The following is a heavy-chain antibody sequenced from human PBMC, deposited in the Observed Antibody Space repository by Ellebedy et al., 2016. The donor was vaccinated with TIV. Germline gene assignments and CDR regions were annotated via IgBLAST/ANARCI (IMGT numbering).Heavy chain of an antibody. CDR3: ARSSGCDRLDY. D-gene: IGHD6-19*01. J-gene: IGHJ4*02. Sequence: MPSETLSLTCTVSGGSIRSYYFRWIRHPPGKGLEWIGYIYYSGSTNYNPSLKSRVTIAVDTSKKQISLKLSSVTAADTAVYYCARSSGCDRLDYWGQGTLVTVSS. CDR2: IYYSGST. V-gene: IGHV4-59*01. CDR1: GGSIRSYY.